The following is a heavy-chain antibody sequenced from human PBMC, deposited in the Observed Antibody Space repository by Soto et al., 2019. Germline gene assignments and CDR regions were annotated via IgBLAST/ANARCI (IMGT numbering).Heavy chain of an antibody. CDR3: AVVELSSWDAFDI. CDR2: MNPNSGNT. D-gene: IGHD3-16*02. V-gene: IGHV1-8*01. J-gene: IGHJ3*02. CDR1: GYTFTSYD. Sequence: ASVKVSCKASGYTFTSYDINWVRQATGQGLEWMGWMNPNSGNTGYAQKFQGRVTMTRDTSTSTAYMELSSLRSEDTAVYYCAVVELSSWDAFDIWGQGTMVTVSS.